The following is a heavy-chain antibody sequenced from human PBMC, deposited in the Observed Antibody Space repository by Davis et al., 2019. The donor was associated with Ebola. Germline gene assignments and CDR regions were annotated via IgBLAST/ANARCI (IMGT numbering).Heavy chain of an antibody. Sequence: GESLKISCAASGFTFSSYWMSWVRQAPGKGLEWVANIKQDGSEKYYVDSVKGRFTISRDNANNSLYLQMNSLRPDDTALYYCAKDGPLRNYDSSGYYLDYWGQGTVVTVSS. CDR2: IKQDGSEK. V-gene: IGHV3-7*03. CDR3: AKDGPLRNYDSSGYYLDY. J-gene: IGHJ4*02. D-gene: IGHD3-22*01. CDR1: GFTFSSYW.